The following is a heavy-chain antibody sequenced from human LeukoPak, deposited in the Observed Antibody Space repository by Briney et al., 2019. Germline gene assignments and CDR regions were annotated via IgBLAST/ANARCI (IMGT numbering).Heavy chain of an antibody. CDR3: ARVVWGWDTAMPTPFDY. J-gene: IGHJ4*02. D-gene: IGHD5-18*01. CDR2: ISPSGTDI. Sequence: KPGGSLRLSCAVSGFTFSDSYMTWLRQAPGKGLESLSYISPSGTDISYADSVKGRFTISRDNAKNSLYLQMNSLRAEDTAVYYCARVVWGWDTAMPTPFDYWGQGTLVTVSS. CDR1: GFTFSDSY. V-gene: IGHV3-11*04.